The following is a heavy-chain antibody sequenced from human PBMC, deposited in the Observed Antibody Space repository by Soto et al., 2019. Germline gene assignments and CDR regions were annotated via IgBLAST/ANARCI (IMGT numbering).Heavy chain of an antibody. CDR2: IYPGDSDT. CDR3: ARHGRGGAAAVNFYYYYGMDV. D-gene: IGHD6-13*01. J-gene: IGHJ6*02. Sequence: ESLKISCKGSGYSFTSYWIGWVRQMPGKGLEWMGIIYPGDSDTRYSPSFQGQVTISADKSISTAYLQWSSLKASDTAMYYCARHGRGGAAAVNFYYYYGMDVWGQGTTVTAP. CDR1: GYSFTSYW. V-gene: IGHV5-51*01.